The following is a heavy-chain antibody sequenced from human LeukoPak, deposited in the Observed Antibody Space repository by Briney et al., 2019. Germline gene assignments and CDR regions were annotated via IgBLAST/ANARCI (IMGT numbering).Heavy chain of an antibody. CDR1: GYTFTGYY. CDR2: INPNSGGT. J-gene: IGHJ6*03. V-gene: IGHV1-2*02. Sequence: GASVKVSCKASGYTFTGYYMHWVRQAPGQGLEWVGWINPNSGGTNYAQKFQSRVTMTRDTSISTAYMELSRLRSDDTAVYYCASRSSPPYYYYMDVWGKGTTVTVSS. CDR3: ASRSSPPYYYYMDV. D-gene: IGHD6-6*01.